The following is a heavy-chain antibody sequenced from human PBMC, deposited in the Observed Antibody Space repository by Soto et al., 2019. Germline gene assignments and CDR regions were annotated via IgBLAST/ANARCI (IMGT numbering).Heavy chain of an antibody. D-gene: IGHD3-22*01. CDR2: ISSSGSTI. V-gene: IGHV3-11*01. Sequence: QVQLVESGGGLVEPGGSLRLSCAASGFTFRDYYMSWIRQAPGKGLEWVSYISSSGSTIYYADSVKGRFTISRDNAKNSLYLQMNSLRAEDTAVYYCARESVGKYYDSSGYHLPLNGMDVLGQGTTVTVSS. CDR1: GFTFRDYY. CDR3: ARESVGKYYDSSGYHLPLNGMDV. J-gene: IGHJ6*02.